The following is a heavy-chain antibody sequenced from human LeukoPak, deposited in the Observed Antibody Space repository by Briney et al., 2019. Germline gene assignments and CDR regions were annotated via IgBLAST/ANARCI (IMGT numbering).Heavy chain of an antibody. D-gene: IGHD5-24*01. CDR2: IIPIFGTA. Sequence: GSSVKVSCKASGGTFSSYAISWVRQAPGQGLEWMGGIIPIFGTANYAQKFQGRVTITTDESTSTAYMELSSLRSEDTAVYYCARDRGDGYIYWAFDIWDQGTMVTVSS. J-gene: IGHJ3*02. V-gene: IGHV1-69*05. CDR3: ARDRGDGYIYWAFDI. CDR1: GGTFSSYA.